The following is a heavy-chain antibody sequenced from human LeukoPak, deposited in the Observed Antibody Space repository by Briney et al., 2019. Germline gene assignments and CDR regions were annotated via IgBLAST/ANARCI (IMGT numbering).Heavy chain of an antibody. J-gene: IGHJ5*02. CDR1: GYTFTNYA. V-gene: IGHV1-3*01. CDR3: AIWGLDSSGPAISYNWFDP. D-gene: IGHD6-19*01. Sequence: ASVKVSCKASGYTFTNYAMQWVRQAPGQRLEWMGWINAGNGNTKYSQKFQGRVTITRDTSASTAYMELSSLRSEDTAVYYCAIWGLDSSGPAISYNWFDPWGQGTLVTVSS. CDR2: INAGNGNT.